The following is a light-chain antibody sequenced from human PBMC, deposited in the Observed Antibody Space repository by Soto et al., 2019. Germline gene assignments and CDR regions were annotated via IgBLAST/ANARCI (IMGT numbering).Light chain of an antibody. CDR2: DAS. Sequence: EIVLTQSPATLSLSPGERATLSCRASQSVSSYLAWYQRKPGQAPRLLIYDASNRATGIPARFSGSGSGTDFTLTISSLEPEDFAVYYCQQRSNWPGTFGGGTKVDI. CDR3: QQRSNWPGT. V-gene: IGKV3-11*01. J-gene: IGKJ4*01. CDR1: QSVSSY.